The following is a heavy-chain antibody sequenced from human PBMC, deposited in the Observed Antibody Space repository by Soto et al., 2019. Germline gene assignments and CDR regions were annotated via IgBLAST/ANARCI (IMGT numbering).Heavy chain of an antibody. CDR1: GFTFSSYS. CDR2: ISSSSSTI. V-gene: IGHV3-48*01. Sequence: EVQLVESGGGLVQPGGSLRLSCAASGFTFSSYSMNWVRQAPGKGLEWVSYISSSSSTIYYADSVKGRFTISRDNAXXSLYLQMNSLRAEDPAVYYCARGGGCSGGSCNFDYWGQGTLVTVSS. D-gene: IGHD2-15*01. CDR3: ARGGGCSGGSCNFDY. J-gene: IGHJ4*02.